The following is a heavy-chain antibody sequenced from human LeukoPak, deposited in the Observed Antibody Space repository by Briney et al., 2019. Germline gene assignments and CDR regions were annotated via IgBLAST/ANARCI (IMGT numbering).Heavy chain of an antibody. CDR3: ARGQGYSYGYEWFDP. V-gene: IGHV4-34*01. CDR2: INHSGST. Sequence: PSEILSLTCAVYGGSFSGYYWSWIRQPPGKGLEWIGEINHSGSTNYNPSLKSRVTISVDTSKNQFSLKLSSVTAADTAVYYCARGQGYSYGYEWFDPWGQGTLVTVSS. J-gene: IGHJ5*02. D-gene: IGHD5-18*01. CDR1: GGSFSGYY.